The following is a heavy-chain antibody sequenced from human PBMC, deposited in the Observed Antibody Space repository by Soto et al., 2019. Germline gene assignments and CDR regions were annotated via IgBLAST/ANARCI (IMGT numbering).Heavy chain of an antibody. CDR2: INSDGSST. Sequence: EVQLVESGGGLVQPGGSLRLSCAASAFTFSSYWMHWVRQAPGKGLVWVSRINSDGSSTSYAYCVKGRFTISRDNAKNTLYLEMNSLRAEDTAVYYCARGWGNSYYYFDYWGQGTLVTVSS. J-gene: IGHJ4*02. CDR3: ARGWGNSYYYFDY. CDR1: AFTFSSYW. V-gene: IGHV3-74*01. D-gene: IGHD5-18*01.